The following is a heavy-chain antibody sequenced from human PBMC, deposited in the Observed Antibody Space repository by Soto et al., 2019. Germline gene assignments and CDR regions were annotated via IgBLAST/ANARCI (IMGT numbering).Heavy chain of an antibody. J-gene: IGHJ5*02. Sequence: SETLSLTCNVSGGSISSSRSYWAWFRQPPGKELEWIANIFYAGNTYYNPSLKSRVTVSVDTSRNQFSLKLDSVTAADTAVYYCARQAAAPGIDLWFDPWGQGTLVTVSS. V-gene: IGHV4-39*01. CDR2: IFYAGNT. D-gene: IGHD6-13*01. CDR1: GGSISSSRSY. CDR3: ARQAAAPGIDLWFDP.